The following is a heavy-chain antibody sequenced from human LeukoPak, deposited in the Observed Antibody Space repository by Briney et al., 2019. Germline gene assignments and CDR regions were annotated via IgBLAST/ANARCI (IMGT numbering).Heavy chain of an antibody. CDR1: GFTFSNAW. CDR3: TSKIGGWSAFDV. D-gene: IGHD3-10*01. V-gene: IGHV3-15*01. J-gene: IGHJ3*01. CDR2: IKSKTDRGST. Sequence: GGSLRLSCAASGFTFSNAWMSWVRQAPGKGLEWVGRIKSKTDRGSTDYAAPVKGRFTISRDDSRNTLYLQMNSLKTDDTAVYYCTSKIGGWSAFDVWGRGTMVTVSS.